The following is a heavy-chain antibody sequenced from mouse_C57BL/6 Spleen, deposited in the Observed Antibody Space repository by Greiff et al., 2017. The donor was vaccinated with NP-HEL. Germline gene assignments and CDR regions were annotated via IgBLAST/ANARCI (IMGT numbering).Heavy chain of an antibody. J-gene: IGHJ4*01. Sequence: EVMLVESGGGLVQPGGSLKLSCAASGFTFSDYGMAWVRQAPRKGPEWVAFISNLAYSIYYADTVTGRFTISRENAKNTLYLEMSSLRSEDTAMYYCARLPYYSNYGDYYAMDYWGQGTSVTVSS. CDR2: ISNLAYSI. D-gene: IGHD2-5*01. V-gene: IGHV5-15*04. CDR3: ARLPYYSNYGDYYAMDY. CDR1: GFTFSDYG.